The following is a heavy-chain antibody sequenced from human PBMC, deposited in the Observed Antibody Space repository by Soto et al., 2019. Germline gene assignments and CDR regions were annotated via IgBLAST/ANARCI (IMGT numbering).Heavy chain of an antibody. D-gene: IGHD3-22*01. V-gene: IGHV1-24*01. CDR1: GYTLTELS. CDR2: FDPEDGET. CDR3: ATPTYYYDSSGYRPDPRFDY. J-gene: IGHJ4*02. Sequence: ASVKVSCKVSGYTLTELSMHWVRQAPGKGLEWMGGFDPEDGETIYAQKFQGRVTMTEDTSTDTAYMELSSLRSEDTAVYYCATPTYYYDSSGYRPDPRFDYWGQGTL.